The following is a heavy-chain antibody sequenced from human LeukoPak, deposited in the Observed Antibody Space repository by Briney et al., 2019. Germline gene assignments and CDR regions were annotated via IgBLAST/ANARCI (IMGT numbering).Heavy chain of an antibody. CDR1: GYSFTSYW. CDR3: ARSYYDFWSGYHDAFDI. J-gene: IGHJ3*02. V-gene: IGHV5-51*01. D-gene: IGHD3-3*01. CDR2: IYPGDSDT. Sequence: LGESLKISCKGSGYSFTSYWIGWVRQMPGKGQEWMGIIYPGDSDTRYSPSFQGQVTISADKSISTAYLQWSSLKASDTAMYYCARSYYDFWSGYHDAFDIWGQGTMVTVSS.